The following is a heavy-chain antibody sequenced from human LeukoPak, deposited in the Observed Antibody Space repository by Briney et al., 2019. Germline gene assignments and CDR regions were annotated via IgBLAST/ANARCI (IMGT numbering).Heavy chain of an antibody. Sequence: GGSLRLSCAASGFTFSSYGMHWVRQAPAKGLEWVAIISYDGSNKYYAASVKGRFTISRDNSKNTLYLQMNSLTAEDTAVYYCAKSTTVTQRGYFDYWGQGTLVTVSS. J-gene: IGHJ4*02. D-gene: IGHD4-17*01. CDR2: ISYDGSNK. CDR3: AKSTTVTQRGYFDY. V-gene: IGHV3-30*18. CDR1: GFTFSSYG.